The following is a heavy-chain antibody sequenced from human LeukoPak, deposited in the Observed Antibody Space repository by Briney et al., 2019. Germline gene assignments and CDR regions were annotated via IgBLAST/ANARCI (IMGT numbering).Heavy chain of an antibody. Sequence: GTSLRLSCAASGFSFSNYGMHWVRQAPGKGLEWVTVIWYDGSHENYAESVKGRFTISRDNSKNSLYLQMNSLRTEDTAVYYCAKSRAPTADPDAFDIWGQGTMVTVSS. J-gene: IGHJ3*02. CDR3: AKSRAPTADPDAFDI. CDR1: GFSFSNYG. D-gene: IGHD1-14*01. CDR2: IWYDGSHE. V-gene: IGHV3-33*06.